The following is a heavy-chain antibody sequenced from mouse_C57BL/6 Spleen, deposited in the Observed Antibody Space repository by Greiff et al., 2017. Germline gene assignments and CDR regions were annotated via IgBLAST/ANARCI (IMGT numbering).Heavy chain of an antibody. V-gene: IGHV1-80*01. D-gene: IGHD2-4*01. CDR3: ARRGDYDGSWFAY. CDR1: GYAFSSYW. CDR2: IYPGDGDT. J-gene: IGHJ3*01. Sequence: VQLQESGAELVKPGASVKISCKASGYAFSSYWMNWVQQRPGKGLEWIGQIYPGDGDTNYNGKFLGKATLTADKSSRTAFMQLSSLTSDEAAVYFCARRGDYDGSWFAYWGQGTLVTVSA.